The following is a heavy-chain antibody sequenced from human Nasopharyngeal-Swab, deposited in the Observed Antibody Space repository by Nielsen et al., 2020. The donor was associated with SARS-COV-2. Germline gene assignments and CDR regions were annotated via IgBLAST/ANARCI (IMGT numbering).Heavy chain of an antibody. V-gene: IGHV1-18*01. J-gene: IGHJ4*02. CDR1: GYTFTSYG. D-gene: IGHD3-9*01. CDR2: ISAYNGNT. CDR3: SRVGYDILTGYPPDDFDY. Sequence: ASVKVSCKASGYTFTSYGISWVRQAPGQGLEWMGWISAYNGNTNYAQKLQGRVTMTTDTSTSTAYMELRSLRSDDTAVYYFSRVGYDILTGYPPDDFDYWGQGTLVTVSS.